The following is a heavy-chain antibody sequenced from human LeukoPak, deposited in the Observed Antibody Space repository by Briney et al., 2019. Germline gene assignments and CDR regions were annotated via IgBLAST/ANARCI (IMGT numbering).Heavy chain of an antibody. D-gene: IGHD2-15*01. Sequence: GGSLRLSCAASGFTFSSDWMSWVRHAPGKGLEWVANIKQDGSDKYYVDSGKGRFTISRDNAKNSLYLQMNSLRAEDTAVYYCARSLGYCSAGSCFPFDYWGQGTLVTVSS. V-gene: IGHV3-7*05. J-gene: IGHJ4*02. CDR2: IKQDGSDK. CDR1: GFTFSSDW. CDR3: ARSLGYCSAGSCFPFDY.